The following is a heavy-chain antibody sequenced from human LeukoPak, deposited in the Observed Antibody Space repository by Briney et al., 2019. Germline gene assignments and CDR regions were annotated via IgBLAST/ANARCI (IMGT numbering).Heavy chain of an antibody. CDR1: GFTFSGYS. CDR3: ARDSTDSSSWYGDFDY. Sequence: GGSLRLSCAASGFTFSGYSMNWVRQAPGKGLEWVAVISYDGSNKYYADSVKGRFTISRDNSKNTLYLQMNSLRAEDTAVYYCARDSTDSSSWYGDFDYWGQGTLVTVSS. V-gene: IGHV3-30*03. D-gene: IGHD6-13*01. J-gene: IGHJ4*02. CDR2: ISYDGSNK.